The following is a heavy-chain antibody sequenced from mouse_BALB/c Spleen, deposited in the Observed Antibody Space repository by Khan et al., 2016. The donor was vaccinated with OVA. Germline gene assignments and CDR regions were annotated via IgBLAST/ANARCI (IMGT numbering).Heavy chain of an antibody. Sequence: VQLKQSGPDLVKPGASVKISCKASGYSFTLYYMSWVKQSHGKSLEWIGRINPNTDNINYNQEFKGKATLTVDKSSNTAYMELRSLTSEDSAVYFCARGYGFFASWGQGTLVTVSP. CDR2: INPNTDNI. CDR3: ARGYGFFAS. D-gene: IGHD1-2*01. CDR1: GYSFTLYY. J-gene: IGHJ3*01. V-gene: IGHV1-26*01.